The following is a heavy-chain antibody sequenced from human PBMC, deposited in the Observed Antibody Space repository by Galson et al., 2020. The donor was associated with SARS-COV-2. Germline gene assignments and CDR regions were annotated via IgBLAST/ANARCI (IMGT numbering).Heavy chain of an antibody. Sequence: GGSLRLSCAASGFTFSSYSMNWVRQAPGKGLEWVSSISSSSSYIYYADSVKGRFTISRDNAKNSLYLQMNSLRAEDTAVYYCARDSIVVFRWELLRPLPSISDAFDIWGQGTMVTVSS. CDR3: ARDSIVVFRWELLRPLPSISDAFDI. CDR2: ISSSSSYI. V-gene: IGHV3-21*01. D-gene: IGHD1-26*01. CDR1: GFTFSSYS. J-gene: IGHJ3*02.